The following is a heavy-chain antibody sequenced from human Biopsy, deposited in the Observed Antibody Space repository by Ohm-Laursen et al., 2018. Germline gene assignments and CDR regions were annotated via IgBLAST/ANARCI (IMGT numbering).Heavy chain of an antibody. Sequence: GTLSLTCSVSGGSISSDYWSWIRQTPGKGLEWIGYSYYSGSINYNPSLKSRVTISVDTSKNQFSLRLNSVTAADTAVYYCARATNSTGWPYYYFYGMDVWGQGTTVTVSS. V-gene: IGHV4-59*01. D-gene: IGHD2/OR15-2a*01. CDR2: SYYSGSI. CDR3: ARATNSTGWPYYYFYGMDV. J-gene: IGHJ6*02. CDR1: GGSISSDY.